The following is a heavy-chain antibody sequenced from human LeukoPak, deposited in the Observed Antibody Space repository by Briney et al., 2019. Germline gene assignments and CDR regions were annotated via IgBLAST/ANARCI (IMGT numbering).Heavy chain of an antibody. V-gene: IGHV3-7*01. CDR2: IKQDGSEK. J-gene: IGHJ3*02. D-gene: IGHD3-22*01. CDR3: ARVAMYYYDSSGYSSAFDI. CDR1: GFTFSSYW. Sequence: PGGSLRLSCAASGFTFSSYWMSWVRQAPGKGLEWVANIKQDGSEKYYVDSVKGRFTISRDNAKNSLYLQMNSLSAEDTAVYYCARVAMYYYDSSGYSSAFDIWGQGTMVTVSS.